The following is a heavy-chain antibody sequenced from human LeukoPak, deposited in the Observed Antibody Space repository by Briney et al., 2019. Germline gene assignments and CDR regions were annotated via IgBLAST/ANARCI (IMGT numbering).Heavy chain of an antibody. CDR1: GFSFSGHW. J-gene: IGHJ4*02. D-gene: IGHD6-13*01. V-gene: IGHV3-74*01. Sequence: GGSLRLSCAASGFSFSGHWMHWARQLPGKGLVWVSRISPTGSTTSYADSVKGRFTVSRDNDKNTLYLQVNNLRAEDTAVYYCARGPSSNWSGLDFWGQGTLLTVSS. CDR2: ISPTGSTT. CDR3: ARGPSSNWSGLDF.